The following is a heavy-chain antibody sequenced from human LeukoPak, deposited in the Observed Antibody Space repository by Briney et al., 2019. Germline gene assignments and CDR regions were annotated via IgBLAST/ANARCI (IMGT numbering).Heavy chain of an antibody. J-gene: IGHJ4*02. CDR3: ARDLPAAVD. Sequence: LRLSCAASGFTVSSNYMSWVRQAPGKGLEWIGYIYYSGSTYYNPSLKSRVTISVDTSKNQFSLKLSSVTAADTAVYYCARDLPAAVDWGQGTLVTVSS. CDR1: GFTVSSNY. V-gene: IGHV4-31*02. D-gene: IGHD2-2*01. CDR2: IYYSGST.